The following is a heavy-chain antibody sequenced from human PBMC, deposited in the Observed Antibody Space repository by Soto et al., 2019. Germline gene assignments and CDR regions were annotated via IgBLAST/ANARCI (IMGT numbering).Heavy chain of an antibody. Sequence: QVQLVQSGAEVKKPGSSVKVSCKASGGTFSSYAISWVRQAPGQGLEWMGGIIPIFGTANYAQKFQGRVTLTADDSTSTAYMDLSSMGSEDTAVYYCASESKNYGSGTPWGQGTLVTVSS. J-gene: IGHJ5*02. CDR1: GGTFSSYA. CDR2: IIPIFGTA. CDR3: ASESKNYGSGTP. D-gene: IGHD3-10*01. V-gene: IGHV1-69*12.